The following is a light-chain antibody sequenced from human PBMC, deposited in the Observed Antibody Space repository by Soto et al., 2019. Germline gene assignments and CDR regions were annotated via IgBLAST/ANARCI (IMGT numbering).Light chain of an antibody. CDR2: EVY. Sequence: QSAPTQPPSASGSPGQSVTFSCTGTSSDVGGYNYVSWYQQYPGKAPKLMIYEVYKRPSGVPDRFSGSKSGNTASLTVSGLQPDEAADYYCSAYAGSSTWVFGGGTKLTVL. V-gene: IGLV2-8*01. J-gene: IGLJ2*01. CDR1: SSDVGGYNY. CDR3: SAYAGSSTWV.